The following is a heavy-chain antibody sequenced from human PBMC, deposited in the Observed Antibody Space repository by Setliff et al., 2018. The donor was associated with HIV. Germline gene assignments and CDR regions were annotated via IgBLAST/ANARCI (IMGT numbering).Heavy chain of an antibody. V-gene: IGHV4-39*07. Sequence: KASETLSLTCTVSGGSISSSSYYWGWIRQSPGKGLEWIGSMYYGGSTFYNPSLKSRVTISEDTSKNQVSLKVSSMTAADTAIYYCARGLYYDSKSLDYWGQGTLVTVSS. J-gene: IGHJ4*02. CDR2: MYYGGST. D-gene: IGHD3-22*01. CDR3: ARGLYYDSKSLDY. CDR1: GGSISSSSYY.